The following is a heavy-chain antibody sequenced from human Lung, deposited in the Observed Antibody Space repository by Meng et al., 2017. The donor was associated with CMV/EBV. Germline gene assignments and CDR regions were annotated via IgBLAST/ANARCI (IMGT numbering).Heavy chain of an antibody. Sequence: VSGESISSGDAYWSWSRQPPGKGLEWIGYIYESGSTSYNPSLESRVTISVDTSKNQFSLKVMSVTAADTAVYYCAREGTNSYYFDYWGQGTLVTVSS. V-gene: IGHV4-30-4*01. D-gene: IGHD1-14*01. CDR3: AREGTNSYYFDY. J-gene: IGHJ4*02. CDR2: IYESGST. CDR1: GESISSGDAY.